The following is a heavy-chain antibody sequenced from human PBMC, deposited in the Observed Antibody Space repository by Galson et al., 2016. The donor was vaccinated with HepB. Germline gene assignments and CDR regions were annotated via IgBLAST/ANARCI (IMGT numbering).Heavy chain of an antibody. Sequence: SLRLSCAGSGFPFGDYWMHWVRHAPGKGLVWVSGINSDGTTSNFADSVKGRFTISRDNAKNTLFLQLNSLRADDTAVYYFARSWSGAFDIGAQGTMVTVSS. CDR1: GFPFGDYW. CDR3: ARSWSGAFDI. J-gene: IGHJ3*02. CDR2: INSDGTTS. V-gene: IGHV3-74*01.